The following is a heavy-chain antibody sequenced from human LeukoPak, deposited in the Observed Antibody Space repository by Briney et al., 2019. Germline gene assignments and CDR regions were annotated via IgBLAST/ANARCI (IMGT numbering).Heavy chain of an antibody. D-gene: IGHD3-3*02. CDR1: GYTLTELS. CDR3: ATDKEAQLALDY. CDR2: FDPEDGET. V-gene: IGHV1-24*01. Sequence: ASVKVSCKVSGYTLTELSMHWVRQAPGKGLEWMGGFDPEDGETTYAQKFQGRVTMTEDTSTDIAYMELSSLRSEDTAVYYCATDKEAQLALDYWGQGTLVTVSS. J-gene: IGHJ4*02.